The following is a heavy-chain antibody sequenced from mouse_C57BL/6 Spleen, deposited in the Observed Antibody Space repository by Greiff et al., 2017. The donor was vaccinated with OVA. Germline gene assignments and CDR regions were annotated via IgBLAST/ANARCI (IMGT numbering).Heavy chain of an antibody. V-gene: IGHV1-47*01. CDR2: FHPYNDDT. J-gene: IGHJ3*01. Sequence: QVQLQQSGAELVKPGASVKMSCKASGYTFTTYPIEWMKQNHGKSLEWIGNFHPYNDDTKYNEKFKGKATLTVEKSSSTVYLELSRLTSDDSSVYYCARRGNYDGSLGGFAYWGQGTLVTVSA. CDR1: GYTFTTYP. CDR3: ARRGNYDGSLGGFAY. D-gene: IGHD2-3*01.